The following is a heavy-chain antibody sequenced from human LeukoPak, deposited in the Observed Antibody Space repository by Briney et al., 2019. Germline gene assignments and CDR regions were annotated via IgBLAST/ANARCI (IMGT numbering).Heavy chain of an antibody. CDR1: RFTFSSYV. J-gene: IGHJ4*02. V-gene: IGHV3-33*06. CDR3: AKARATYLYDTSGFSALDY. Sequence: GRSLRLSCAASRFTFSSYVMHWVRQAPGEGLEWAALIWYDGDNKYYSDSVKGRFTISRDNSKNTLYLQMNSLRAEDTAVYYCAKARATYLYDTSGFSALDYWGQGTLVTVSS. CDR2: IWYDGDNK. D-gene: IGHD3-22*01.